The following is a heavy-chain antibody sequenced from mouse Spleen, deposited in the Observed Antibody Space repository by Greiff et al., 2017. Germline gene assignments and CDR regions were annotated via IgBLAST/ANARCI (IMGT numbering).Heavy chain of an antibody. CDR3: ARRGVVAYAMDY. V-gene: IGHV5-9-3*01. CDR1: GFTFSSYA. CDR2: ISSGGSYT. J-gene: IGHJ4*01. D-gene: IGHD1-1*01. Sequence: EVQGVESGGGLVKPGGSLKLSCAASGFTFSSYAMSWVRQTPEKRLEWVATISSGGSYTYYPDSVKGRFTISRDNAKNTLYLQMSSLRSEDTAMYYCARRGVVAYAMDYWGQGTSVTVSS.